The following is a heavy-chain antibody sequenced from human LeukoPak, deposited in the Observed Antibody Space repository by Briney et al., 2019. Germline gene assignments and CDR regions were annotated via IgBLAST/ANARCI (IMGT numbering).Heavy chain of an antibody. CDR3: AKDQSPHDTYGDYWADAFDI. J-gene: IGHJ3*02. Sequence: HSGGSLRLSCAASGFTFSSYGMHWVRQAPGKGLERVAFIRYDGSNKYYADSVKGRFTISRDNSKNTLYLQMNSLRAEDTAVYYCAKDQSPHDTYGDYWADAFDIWGQGTMVTVSS. V-gene: IGHV3-30*02. D-gene: IGHD4-17*01. CDR1: GFTFSSYG. CDR2: IRYDGSNK.